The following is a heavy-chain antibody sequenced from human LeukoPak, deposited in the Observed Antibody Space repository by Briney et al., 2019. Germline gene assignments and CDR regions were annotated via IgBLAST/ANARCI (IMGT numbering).Heavy chain of an antibody. V-gene: IGHV3-15*01. D-gene: IGHD5-24*01. CDR2: IKSKTDGGTT. Sequence: GGSLRLSCAASGFTFSNAWMSWVRQAPGKGLEWVGRIKSKTDGGTTDYAAPVKGRFTILRDESKNTLYLQMNSLKTEDTAVYYCTTDLGWLQGGGAFDIWGQGTMVTVSS. CDR3: TTDLGWLQGGGAFDI. J-gene: IGHJ3*02. CDR1: GFTFSNAW.